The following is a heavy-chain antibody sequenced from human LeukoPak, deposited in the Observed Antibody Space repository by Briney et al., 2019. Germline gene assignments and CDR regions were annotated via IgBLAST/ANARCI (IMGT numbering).Heavy chain of an antibody. Sequence: PSETLSLTCTVSGGSISSGGYYWSWIRQHPGKGLEWIGYIYYSGSTYYNPSLKSRVTISVDTSKNQFSLKLSSVTAADTAVYYCAGLRVYYYYGMDVWGQGTTVTVSS. J-gene: IGHJ6*02. V-gene: IGHV4-31*03. CDR1: GGSISSGGYY. CDR3: AGLRVYYYYGMDV. CDR2: IYYSGST.